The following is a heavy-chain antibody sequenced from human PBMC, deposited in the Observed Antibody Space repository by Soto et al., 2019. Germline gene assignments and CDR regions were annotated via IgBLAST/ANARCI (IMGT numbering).Heavy chain of an antibody. Sequence: GGSLRLSCAASGFTFSNYSMNWVRQAPGKGLEWVSFISGSRKSIYYADSVKGRFTISRDNAKNSLYLQMNSLRAEDTAVYYCAAGYCNGGSCYASSVWGRGTTVTVSS. CDR1: GFTFSNYS. CDR3: AAGYCNGGSCYASSV. CDR2: ISGSRKSI. J-gene: IGHJ6*04. D-gene: IGHD2-15*01. V-gene: IGHV3-48*01.